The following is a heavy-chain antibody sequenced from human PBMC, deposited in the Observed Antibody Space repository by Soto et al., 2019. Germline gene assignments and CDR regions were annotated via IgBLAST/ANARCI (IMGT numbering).Heavy chain of an antibody. CDR2: ISYDGSNK. Sequence: GGSLRLSCAASGFTFSSYGMHWVRQAPGKGLEWVAVISYDGSNKYYADSVKGRFTISRDNSKNTLYLQMNSLRAEDTAVYYCAKDHIAAAVAPYYFDYWGQGT. J-gene: IGHJ4*02. D-gene: IGHD6-13*01. CDR3: AKDHIAAAVAPYYFDY. CDR1: GFTFSSYG. V-gene: IGHV3-30*18.